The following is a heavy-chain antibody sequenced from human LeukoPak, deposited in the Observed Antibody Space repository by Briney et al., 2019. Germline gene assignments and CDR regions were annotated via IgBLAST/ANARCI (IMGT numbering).Heavy chain of an antibody. CDR1: GFTFDDCA. CDR3: AKDVKGYYYYYGMDV. CDR2: ISWNSGSI. V-gene: IGHV3-9*01. J-gene: IGHJ6*02. Sequence: GRSLRLSCAASGFTFDDCAMHWVRQAPGKGLEWVSGISWNSGSIGYADSVKGRFTISRDNAKNSLYLQMNSLRAEDTALYYCAKDVKGYYYYYGMDVWGQGTTVTVSS.